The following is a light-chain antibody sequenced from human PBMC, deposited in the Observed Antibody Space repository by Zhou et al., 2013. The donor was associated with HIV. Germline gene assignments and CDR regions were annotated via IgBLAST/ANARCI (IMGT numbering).Light chain of an antibody. CDR1: QSISSW. V-gene: IGKV1-5*03. CDR2: KAS. CDR3: QQYNTYPIT. Sequence: DIQMTQSPSTLSASVGDRVTITCRASQSISSWLAWYQQRPGKAPKLLIYKASTLASGVPFRFSGSKSETEFTLTINSLQPDDSGTYYCQQYNTYPITFGQGTRLEI. J-gene: IGKJ5*01.